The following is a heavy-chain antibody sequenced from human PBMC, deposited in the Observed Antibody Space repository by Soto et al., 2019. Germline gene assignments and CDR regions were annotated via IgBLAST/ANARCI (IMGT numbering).Heavy chain of an antibody. J-gene: IGHJ4*02. CDR1: GFTVSSNY. CDR2: IYSGGST. Sequence: EVQLVESGGGLVQPGGSLRLSCAASGFTVSSNYMSWVRQAPGKGLEWVSVIYSGGSTYYADSVKGRFTISRDNSKNTLYLQMNSLRAEDTAVYYCAREQYDYVWGSYRSVDYFDYWGQGTLGTVSS. D-gene: IGHD3-16*02. CDR3: AREQYDYVWGSYRSVDYFDY. V-gene: IGHV3-66*01.